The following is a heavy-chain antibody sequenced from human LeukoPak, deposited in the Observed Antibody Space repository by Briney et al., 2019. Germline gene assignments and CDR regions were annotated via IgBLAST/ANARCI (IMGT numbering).Heavy chain of an antibody. D-gene: IGHD2-2*01. V-gene: IGHV3-53*01. CDR3: ARGRYCSSTSCSSGYYYYMDV. CDR1: GFTVSSNY. CDR2: IYSGXST. J-gene: IGHJ6*03. Sequence: PGGSLRLSCAASGFTVSSNYMSWVRQAPGKGLEWVXXIYSGXSTYYADSVKGRFTISRDNSKNTLYLQMNSLRAEDTAVYYCARGRYCSSTSCSSGYYYYMDVWGKGTTVTVSS.